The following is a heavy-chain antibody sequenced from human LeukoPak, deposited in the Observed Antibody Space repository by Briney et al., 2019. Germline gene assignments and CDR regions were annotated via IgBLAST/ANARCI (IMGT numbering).Heavy chain of an antibody. Sequence: GGSLRLSCAASGFTFSRYSMNWVRQAPGKGLEWVSYISSSSSTIYYADSVKGRFTISRDNSKNTLYLQMNSLRAEDTAVYYWARGVLSRSSSWVYFDYWGQGTLVTVSS. CDR2: ISSSSSTI. V-gene: IGHV3-48*01. D-gene: IGHD6-13*01. J-gene: IGHJ4*02. CDR1: GFTFSRYS. CDR3: ARGVLSRSSSWVYFDY.